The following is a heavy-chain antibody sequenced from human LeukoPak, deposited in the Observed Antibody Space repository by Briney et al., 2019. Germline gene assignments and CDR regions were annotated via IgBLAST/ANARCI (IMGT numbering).Heavy chain of an antibody. V-gene: IGHV3-33*01. D-gene: IGHD6-19*01. CDR3: ARDHSGGWSGYFDF. J-gene: IGHJ4*02. Sequence: PGGSLRLSCAASGFTFNTYGMHWVRQAPGKGLEWVAVIWHDGSNDFYVDSVKGRFRISRDDSKNTLYLEMNSLRAEDTAQYYCARDHSGGWSGYFDFWGQGTLVTVSS. CDR2: IWHDGSND. CDR1: GFTFNTYG.